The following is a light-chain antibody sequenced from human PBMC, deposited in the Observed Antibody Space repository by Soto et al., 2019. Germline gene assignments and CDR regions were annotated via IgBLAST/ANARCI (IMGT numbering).Light chain of an antibody. CDR2: GAF. Sequence: EIFLTQSPGTLSLSPGERAALSCRASQSLNSNYLAWYQQKPGQAPRLLIYGAFKRATGIPDRFSGSGSGTDFTLTISRMEPEDFAVYCCQQYGSSPRTFGQGTKVDIK. V-gene: IGKV3-20*01. CDR3: QQYGSSPRT. CDR1: QSLNSNY. J-gene: IGKJ1*01.